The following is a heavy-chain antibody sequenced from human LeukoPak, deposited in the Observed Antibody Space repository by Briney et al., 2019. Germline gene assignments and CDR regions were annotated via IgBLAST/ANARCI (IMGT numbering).Heavy chain of an antibody. CDR2: IYYSGSS. CDR1: GGSITSYF. CDR3: ARDPGNRGWPWSWFDP. V-gene: IGHV4-59*01. J-gene: IGHJ5*02. Sequence: SETLSLTCTVSGGSITSYFWSWIRQPPRKGLEWMGYIYYSGSSNYNPSLKSRVTISVDTSKNQFSLKLSSVTAADTAVYYCARDPGNRGWPWSWFDPWGQGTLVTVSS. D-gene: IGHD4-23*01.